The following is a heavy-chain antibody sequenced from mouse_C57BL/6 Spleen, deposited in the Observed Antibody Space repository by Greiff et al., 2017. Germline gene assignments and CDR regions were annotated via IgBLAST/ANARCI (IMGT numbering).Heavy chain of an antibody. CDR2: INPGSGGT. CDR1: GYAFTNYL. D-gene: IGHD1-1*01. CDR3: AREEYYGRSSFAC. Sequence: QVQLQQSGAELVRPGTSVKVSCTASGYAFTNYLIEWVKQRPGQGLEWIGVINPGSGGTNYNEKFKGKVTLTADKSSSTAYMQLSSLTSEDSAVYCGAREEYYGRSSFACWGKGILVTVS. V-gene: IGHV1-54*01. J-gene: IGHJ3*01.